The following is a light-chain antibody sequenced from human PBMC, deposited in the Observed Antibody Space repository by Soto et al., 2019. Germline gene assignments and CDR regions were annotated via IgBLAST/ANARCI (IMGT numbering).Light chain of an antibody. Sequence: DIQLTQSPSFLSASVGDRVTITCRASQGISSYLAWYQQKPGKAPKLLIYAASTLQSGVPSRFSGSRSGTEFTLTISSLQPEDFATYYCQQLNSYPTFGQGTRLEIK. J-gene: IGKJ5*01. CDR1: QGISSY. CDR2: AAS. V-gene: IGKV1-9*01. CDR3: QQLNSYPT.